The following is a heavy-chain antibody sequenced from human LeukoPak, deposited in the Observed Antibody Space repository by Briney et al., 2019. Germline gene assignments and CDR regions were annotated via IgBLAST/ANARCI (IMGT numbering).Heavy chain of an antibody. CDR3: ATYSSLNRREFQF. D-gene: IGHD3-22*01. V-gene: IGHV3-7*01. CDR2: IKTDGSEK. CDR1: GFTFRNYW. Sequence: GGSLRLSCEGSGFTFRNYWMGWVRQAPGRGLQWVANIKTDGSEKYYVDSVKGRFTISRDNAKNSLYLQMNSLRAEDTAVYYCATYSSLNRREFQFWGQGTLLTVSS. J-gene: IGHJ1*01.